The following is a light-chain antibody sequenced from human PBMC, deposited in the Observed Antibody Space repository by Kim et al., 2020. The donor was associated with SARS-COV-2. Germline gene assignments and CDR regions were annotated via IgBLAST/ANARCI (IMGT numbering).Light chain of an antibody. Sequence: DIVMTQSPLSLPVTXGEPASISCRSSQSLLHSNGYNYLDWYLQKPGQSPQLLIYLGSNRASGVPDRFSGSGSGTDFTLKISRVEAVDVGVYYCMQALQTPITFGPGTKVDIK. V-gene: IGKV2-28*01. CDR2: LGS. CDR1: QSLLHSNGYNY. J-gene: IGKJ3*01. CDR3: MQALQTPIT.